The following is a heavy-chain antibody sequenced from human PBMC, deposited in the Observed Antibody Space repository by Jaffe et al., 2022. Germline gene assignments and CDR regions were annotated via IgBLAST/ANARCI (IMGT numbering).Heavy chain of an antibody. CDR2: IYHSGST. V-gene: IGHV4-38-2*02. Sequence: QVQLQESGPGLVKPSETLSLTCAVSGYSISSGYYWGWIRQPPGKGLEWIGSIYHSGSTYYNPSLKSRVTISVDTSKNQFSLKLSSVTAADTAVYYCARDVILGYCSGGSCYGRGDYWGQGTLVTVSS. CDR1: GYSISSGYY. J-gene: IGHJ4*02. CDR3: ARDVILGYCSGGSCYGRGDY. D-gene: IGHD2-15*01.